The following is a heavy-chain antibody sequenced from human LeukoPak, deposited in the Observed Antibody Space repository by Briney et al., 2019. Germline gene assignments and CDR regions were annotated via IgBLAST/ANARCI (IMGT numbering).Heavy chain of an antibody. CDR1: GFTVSSTY. CDR2: IYSGGYT. J-gene: IGHJ4*02. Sequence: GGSLRLSCAASGFTVSSTYLTWVRQAPGKGLEWLSVIYSGGYTHYADSVKGRFFISRDISENMVYLQMNSLSVEDTAVYFCARGRPAHYFDSWGPGTLVTVS. V-gene: IGHV3-66*01. D-gene: IGHD6-6*01. CDR3: ARGRPAHYFDS.